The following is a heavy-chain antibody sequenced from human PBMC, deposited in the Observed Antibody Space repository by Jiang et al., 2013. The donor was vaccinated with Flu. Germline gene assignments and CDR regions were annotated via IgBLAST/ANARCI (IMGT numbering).Heavy chain of an antibody. V-gene: IGHV1-3*01. CDR2: INPGNGNT. Sequence: GAEVKKPGASVKVSCKASGYSFTSYALHWVRQAPGQRLEWMGWINPGNGNTKYSQKYQGRVTITTDTSASTVYMDLSSLRSEDTAVYYCARGGQHCSGSSCYPYYYYGMDVWG. J-gene: IGHJ6*01. CDR3: ARGGQHCSGSSCYPYYYYGMDV. D-gene: IGHD2-15*01. CDR1: GYSFTSYA.